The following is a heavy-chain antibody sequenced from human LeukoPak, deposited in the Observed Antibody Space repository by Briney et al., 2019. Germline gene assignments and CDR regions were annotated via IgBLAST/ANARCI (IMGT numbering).Heavy chain of an antibody. J-gene: IGHJ5*02. CDR3: ARENYDFETFDP. Sequence: ASETLSLTCTVSGGSISSGDYYWSWIRQPPGKRLEWIGYIYYSGSTYYNPSLKSRVTISVDTSKNQFSLKLSSVTAADTAVYYCARENYDFETFDPWGQGTLVTVSS. CDR1: GGSISSGDYY. V-gene: IGHV4-30-4*08. D-gene: IGHD3-3*01. CDR2: IYYSGST.